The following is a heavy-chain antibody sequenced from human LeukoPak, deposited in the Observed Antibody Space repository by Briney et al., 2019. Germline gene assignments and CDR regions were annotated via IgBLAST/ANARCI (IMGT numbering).Heavy chain of an antibody. CDR1: GGSITSGTFY. CDR3: ARVYYDSSGYYYFFDY. D-gene: IGHD3-22*01. J-gene: IGHJ4*02. V-gene: IGHV4-39*07. Sequence: SETLSLTCTVSGGSITSGTFYWGWTRQPPGKGLEWIGTIHHSGSTSYNPSLQSRATISVDTPNNQFSLKLSSVTAADTAVYYCARVYYDSSGYYYFFDYWGQGTLVTVSS. CDR2: IHHSGST.